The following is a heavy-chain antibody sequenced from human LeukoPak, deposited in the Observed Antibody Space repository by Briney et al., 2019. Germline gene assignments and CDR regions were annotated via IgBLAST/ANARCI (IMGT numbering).Heavy chain of an antibody. D-gene: IGHD3-10*01. V-gene: IGHV3-30*02. Sequence: GGSLRLSCAASGFTFSSYGMHWVRQAPGKGLEWVAFIRYDGSNKYYADSVKGRFTISRDNSKNTLYLQMNSLRAEDTAVHYCAKDLYYGSGSYQTDAFDIWGQGTMVTVSS. CDR3: AKDLYYGSGSYQTDAFDI. CDR1: GFTFSSYG. CDR2: IRYDGSNK. J-gene: IGHJ3*02.